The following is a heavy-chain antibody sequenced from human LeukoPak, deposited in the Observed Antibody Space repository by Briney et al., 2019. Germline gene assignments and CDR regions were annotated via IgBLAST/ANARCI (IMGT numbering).Heavy chain of an antibody. CDR2: ISSGGNAI. J-gene: IGHJ4*02. CDR1: GFTFSSYG. CDR3: VRGGGRGDYNERYYFDY. D-gene: IGHD3-22*01. Sequence: GGSLRLSCAASGFTFSSYGMTWVRQAPGKGLEWISYISSGGNAIFYSDSVKGRFTISRDNAKNSLHLQMNSLRVEDTAVYYCVRGGGRGDYNERYYFDYWGQGTLVTVSS. V-gene: IGHV3-48*04.